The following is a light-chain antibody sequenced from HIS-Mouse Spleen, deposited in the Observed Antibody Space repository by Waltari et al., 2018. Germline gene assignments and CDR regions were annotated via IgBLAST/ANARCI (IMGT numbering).Light chain of an antibody. Sequence: DIQMTQSPSTLSASVGDRVTITCRASQSISSWLAWYQQKPGKAPKLLIYKASSLESGVPSRFSCSGSGTEFTLTISSLQPDDFATYYCQQYNSYSPWTFGQGTKVEIK. J-gene: IGKJ1*01. CDR2: KAS. V-gene: IGKV1-5*03. CDR3: QQYNSYSPWT. CDR1: QSISSW.